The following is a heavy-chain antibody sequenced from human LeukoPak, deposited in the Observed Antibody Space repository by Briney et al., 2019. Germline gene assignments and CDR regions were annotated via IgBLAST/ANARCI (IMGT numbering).Heavy chain of an antibody. D-gene: IGHD6-6*01. Sequence: QTGGSLRLSCAASGFTFSNCAMSWVHQAPGKGLEWVSAISGSGGSTYYAGSVKGRFTISRDNSKNTLSLQMNSLRADDTAIYYCAKGTYSSSPRDYWGQGTLVTVSS. CDR1: GFTFSNCA. V-gene: IGHV3-23*01. CDR3: AKGTYSSSPRDY. J-gene: IGHJ4*02. CDR2: ISGSGGST.